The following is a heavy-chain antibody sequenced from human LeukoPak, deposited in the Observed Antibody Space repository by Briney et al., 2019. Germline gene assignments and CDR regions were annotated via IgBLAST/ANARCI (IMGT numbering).Heavy chain of an antibody. CDR2: ISGSSDTI. CDR1: GFIVSSYS. D-gene: IGHD4-17*01. V-gene: IGHV3-48*01. CDR3: ARDTYGDYIIDS. J-gene: IGHJ4*02. Sequence: SGGSLRLSCAASGFIVSSYSMNWVRQAPGKGLEWVSYISGSSDTIYYADSVKGRFTISRDNAKNSLYLQMSSLRAEDTALYSCARDTYGDYIIDSWGQGTLVTVSS.